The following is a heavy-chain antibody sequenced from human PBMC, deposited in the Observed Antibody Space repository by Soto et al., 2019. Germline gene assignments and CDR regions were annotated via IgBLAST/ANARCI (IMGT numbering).Heavy chain of an antibody. D-gene: IGHD4-17*01. J-gene: IGHJ3*02. V-gene: IGHV3-30*18. CDR3: AKEDYGDYGDAFDI. CDR2: ISYDGSNK. Sequence: QVQLVESGGGVVQPGRSLRLSCVASGFTFSSYGMHWVRQAPGKGLEWVAVISYDGSNKYYADSVKGRFTISRDNSKNTLYLQMNSLRAEDTAVYYCAKEDYGDYGDAFDIWGQGTMVTVSS. CDR1: GFTFSSYG.